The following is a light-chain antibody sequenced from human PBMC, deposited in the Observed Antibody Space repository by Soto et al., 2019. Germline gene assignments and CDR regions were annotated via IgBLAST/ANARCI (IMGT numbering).Light chain of an antibody. CDR1: QSVSSSY. CDR3: QLYGSSPPRYT. Sequence: ESVLTQSPGTLSLSPGERAALSCRASQSVSSSYLAWYQQKSGQAPRLLIYAASTRATGIPDRFSGSGSGTDFTLTISRLEPVDFAVYFCQLYGSSPPRYTFGQGTKVDIK. CDR2: AAS. J-gene: IGKJ2*01. V-gene: IGKV3-20*01.